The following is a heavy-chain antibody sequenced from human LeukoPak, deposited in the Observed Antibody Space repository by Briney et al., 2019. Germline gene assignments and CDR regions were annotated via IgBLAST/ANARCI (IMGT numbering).Heavy chain of an antibody. J-gene: IGHJ4*02. CDR2: IYSGGST. CDR1: GFTVSSNY. D-gene: IGHD7-27*01. Sequence: GGSLRLSCAASGFTVSSNYMSWVRQAPGKGLEWVSVIYSGGSTYYADSVKGRFTISRDNSKNTLYLQMNSLRAEDTAVYYCARSLPGSGDFDYWGQGTLVTVSS. CDR3: ARSLPGSGDFDY. V-gene: IGHV3-66*01.